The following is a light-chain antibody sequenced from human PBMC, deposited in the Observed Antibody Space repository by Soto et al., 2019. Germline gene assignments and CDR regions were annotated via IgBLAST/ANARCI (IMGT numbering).Light chain of an antibody. CDR1: QKISNY. J-gene: IGKJ2*01. V-gene: IGKV1-39*01. CDR3: QQSYSTPYT. CDR2: AAS. Sequence: DIQMTQSPSSLSASVGDRVTITCRASQKISNYLNWYQQKPGKAPELLIYAASNLQSGVPSRFSGSGSGTDFTLTISSLQPEDFATYYCQQSYSTPYTSGQGAKLEI.